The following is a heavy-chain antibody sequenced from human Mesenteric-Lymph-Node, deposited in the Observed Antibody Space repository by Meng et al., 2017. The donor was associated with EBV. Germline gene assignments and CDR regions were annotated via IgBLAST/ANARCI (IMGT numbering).Heavy chain of an antibody. CDR3: SRDLVGSDDD. D-gene: IGHD6-25*01. V-gene: IGHV3-74*01. J-gene: IGHJ4*02. CDR2: TNEDGGIT. CDR1: GFTFSRYW. Sequence: EGQLVESGGALVQPGGSLRLSRAASGFTFSRYWMHWVRQAPGKGLVWVSRTNEDGGITTYADSVKGRFTISRDNTKNTLYLQMNSLRAEDTGVYFCSRDLVGSDDDWGQGTLVTVSS.